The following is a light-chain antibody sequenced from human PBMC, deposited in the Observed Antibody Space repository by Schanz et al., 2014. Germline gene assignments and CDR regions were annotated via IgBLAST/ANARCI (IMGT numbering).Light chain of an antibody. CDR2: DSS. CDR3: QHRNNWQWT. V-gene: IGKV3-11*01. CDR1: QSVSSY. J-gene: IGKJ1*01. Sequence: ETVLTQSPATLSLSPGERATLSCRASQSVSSYLAWYQQKPGQAPRLLIFDSSRRATGIPTRFSGSGSGTDFTLTISSLEPEDFAVYYCQHRNNWQWTFGQGTKVDI.